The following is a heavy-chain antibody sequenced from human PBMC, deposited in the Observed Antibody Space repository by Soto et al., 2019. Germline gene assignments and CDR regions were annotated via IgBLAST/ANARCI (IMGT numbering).Heavy chain of an antibody. D-gene: IGHD4-17*01. J-gene: IGHJ5*02. CDR1: GFTFSNAW. V-gene: IGHV3-15*01. Sequence: GGSLRLSCAASGFTFSNAWMSWVRQAPGKGLEWVGRIKSKTDGGTTDYAAPVKGRFTISRDDSKNTLYLQMNSLKTEDTAVYYCTTAPFMTSVNDNCFDPWGQGTLVTVSS. CDR3: TTAPFMTSVNDNCFDP. CDR2: IKSKTDGGTT.